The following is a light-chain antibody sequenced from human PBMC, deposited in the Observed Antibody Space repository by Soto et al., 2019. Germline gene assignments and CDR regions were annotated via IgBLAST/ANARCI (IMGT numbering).Light chain of an antibody. V-gene: IGKV4-1*01. CDR2: WAS. Sequence: DIVMTQSPDSLAVSLGERATINCKSSQSVLYSSNNKHYLAWYQQKSGQPPKLLIYWASTRESGVPDRFSGSGSATDFTLTISSLQAEDVAVYYCQQYYSTRPSTFGGGTKVEIK. J-gene: IGKJ4*01. CDR1: QSVLYSSNNKHY. CDR3: QQYYSTRPST.